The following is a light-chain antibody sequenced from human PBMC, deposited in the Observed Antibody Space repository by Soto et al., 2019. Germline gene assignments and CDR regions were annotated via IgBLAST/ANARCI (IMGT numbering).Light chain of an antibody. CDR2: GAS. CDR1: QSVSSN. V-gene: IGKV3-15*01. J-gene: IGKJ5*01. CDR3: QQYNNWPPIT. Sequence: EIVLTQSPASLSVSPGERATLSCRASQSVSSNLAWYQQKPGQAPRLLMFGASTRATNIPARFSGSGSGTEFTLTISSLQSEDFAVYYCQQYNNWPPITFGQGTRLEIK.